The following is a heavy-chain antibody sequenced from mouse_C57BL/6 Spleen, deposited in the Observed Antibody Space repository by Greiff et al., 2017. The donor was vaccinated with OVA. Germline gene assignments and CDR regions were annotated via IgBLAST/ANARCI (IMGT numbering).Heavy chain of an antibody. J-gene: IGHJ4*01. CDR2: FYPGSGSI. D-gene: IGHD1-1*01. V-gene: IGHV1-62-2*01. CDR3: ARHEDGRSITTYAMDY. CDR1: GYTFTEYT. Sequence: VKLVESGAELVKPGASVKLSCKASGYTFTEYTIHWVKQRSGQGLEWIGWFYPGSGSIKYNEKFKDKATLTADKSSSTVYMELSRLTSEDSAVYFCARHEDGRSITTYAMDYWGQGTSVTVSS.